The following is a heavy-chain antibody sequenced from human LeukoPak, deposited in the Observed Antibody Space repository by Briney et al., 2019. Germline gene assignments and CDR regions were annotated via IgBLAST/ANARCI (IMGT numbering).Heavy chain of an antibody. CDR1: GFRFSTYG. J-gene: IGHJ3*01. CDR2: IWYDGSNK. V-gene: IGHV3-33*06. Sequence: PGRSLRLSCAASGFRFSTYGMHWVRQAPGKGLEWVAVIWYDGSNKNYADSVKGRFTISRDNSKNTVYLQVSSLRVEDTAVYYCAKLIGADAFDFWGQGTIVTVSS. CDR3: AKLIGADAFDF. D-gene: IGHD7-27*01.